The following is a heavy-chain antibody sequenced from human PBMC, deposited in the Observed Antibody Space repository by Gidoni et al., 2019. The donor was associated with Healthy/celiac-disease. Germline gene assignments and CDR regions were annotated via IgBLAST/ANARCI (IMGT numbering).Heavy chain of an antibody. Sequence: VQLLESGGGLVQPGGSLILSCSASGLPFSSYAMSWVRQGQGKGLEWVSAISGSGGSTYYADSVKGRFTISRDNSKNTLYLQMNSLRAEDTAVYYCAKDSSGPYGYNWFDPWGQGTLVTVSS. J-gene: IGHJ5*02. CDR2: ISGSGGST. CDR3: AKDSSGPYGYNWFDP. D-gene: IGHD3-22*01. V-gene: IGHV3-23*01. CDR1: GLPFSSYA.